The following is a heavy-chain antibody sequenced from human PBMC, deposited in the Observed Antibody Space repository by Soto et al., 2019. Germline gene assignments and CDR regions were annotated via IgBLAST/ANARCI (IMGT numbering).Heavy chain of an antibody. J-gene: IGHJ5*02. CDR3: ARFEGEYSGSYLNWFDP. V-gene: IGHV4-39*01. CDR2: IYYSGFT. Sequence: ETPSLTWAVSGGSLSGSTYYWGWIRQPPGKGLEWIGSIYYSGFTYYNPSLKSRVTISVDTSKNQFSLNLSSVTAADTAVYYCARFEGEYSGSYLNWFDPWGQGTLVTVSS. CDR1: GGSLSGSTYY. D-gene: IGHD1-26*01.